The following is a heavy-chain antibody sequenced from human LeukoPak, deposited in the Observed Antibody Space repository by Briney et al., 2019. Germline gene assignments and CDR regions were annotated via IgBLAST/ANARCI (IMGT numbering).Heavy chain of an antibody. CDR3: ARDRIDGTWDAFDI. CDR2: IYTGVTS. D-gene: IGHD1-26*01. J-gene: IGHJ3*02. V-gene: IGHV4-4*07. Sequence: SETLSLTCTVSGGSIRNYCWSWIRQPAGKGLEWIGRIYTGVTSYYNPSLKSRVTMSVDTSKNQFSLNLTSVTAADTAVYYCARDRIDGTWDAFDIWGQGTMVTVSS. CDR1: GGSIRNYC.